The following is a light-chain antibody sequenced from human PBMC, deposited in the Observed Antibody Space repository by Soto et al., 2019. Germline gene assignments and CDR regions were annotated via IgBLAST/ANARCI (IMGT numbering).Light chain of an antibody. Sequence: DLQMTQSPSSLSASVGDRVTITCRASQSITGYLNWYQQKPGKAPKLLIYAASSLQSGVASRFSGCGSGTDFTLAIRSLQRDDFATYFCQQSLGIPYTFGQGTRLETK. V-gene: IGKV1-39*01. J-gene: IGKJ2*01. CDR1: QSITGY. CDR3: QQSLGIPYT. CDR2: AAS.